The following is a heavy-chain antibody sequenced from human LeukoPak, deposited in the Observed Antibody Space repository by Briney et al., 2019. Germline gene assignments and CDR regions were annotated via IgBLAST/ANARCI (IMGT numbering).Heavy chain of an antibody. CDR3: AKDSRQWLRFLPLDYYYGMDV. V-gene: IGHV3-23*01. Sequence: GGSLRLSCAASGFTFSSYAMSWVRQAPGKGLEWVSAISGSGGSTYCADSVKGRFTISRDNSKNTLYLQMNSLRAEDTAVYYCAKDSRQWLRFLPLDYYYGMDVWGQGTTVTVSS. CDR1: GFTFSSYA. J-gene: IGHJ6*02. D-gene: IGHD5-12*01. CDR2: ISGSGGST.